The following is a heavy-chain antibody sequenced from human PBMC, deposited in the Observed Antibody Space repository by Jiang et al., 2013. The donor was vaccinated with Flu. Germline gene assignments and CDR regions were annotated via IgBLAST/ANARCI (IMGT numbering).Heavy chain of an antibody. CDR1: GFTFSSYG. CDR2: IWYDGSNK. V-gene: IGHV3-33*01. Sequence: LESGGGVVQPGRSLRLSCAASGFTFSSYGMHWVRQAPGKGLEWVAVIWYDGSNKYYADSVKGRFTISRDNSKNTLYLQMNSLRAEDTAVYYCAREYYYDSSGYYRPVDYWGQGTLVTVSS. D-gene: IGHD3-22*01. CDR3: AREYYYDSSGYYRPVDY. J-gene: IGHJ4*02.